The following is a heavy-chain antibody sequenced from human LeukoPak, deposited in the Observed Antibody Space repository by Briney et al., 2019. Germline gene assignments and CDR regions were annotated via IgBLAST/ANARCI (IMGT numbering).Heavy chain of an antibody. V-gene: IGHV1-2*04. CDR1: GYTFTGYY. J-gene: IGHJ3*02. CDR3: ASSPSEGDAFDI. Sequence: ASVTVSCKASGYTFTGYYMHWVRQAPGQGLEWMGWINPNSGGTNYAQKFQGWVTMTRDTSISTAYMELSRLRSDDTAVYYCASSPSEGDAFDIWGQGTMVTVSS. CDR2: INPNSGGT.